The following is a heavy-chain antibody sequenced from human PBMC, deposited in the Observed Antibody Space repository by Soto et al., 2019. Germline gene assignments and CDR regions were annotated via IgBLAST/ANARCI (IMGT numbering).Heavy chain of an antibody. D-gene: IGHD3-10*01. V-gene: IGHV4-59*06. CDR1: SGSIIIYY. CDR3: ARYYGSGSYYNGNWFDP. Sequence: PSETLSLTCTVSSGSIIIYYWCWVRLPPGKGLEWIGYIYYSGSTYYNPSLKSRVTISVDTSKNQFSLKLSSVTAADTAVYYCARYYGSGSYYNGNWFDPWGQGTLVTVSS. J-gene: IGHJ5*02. CDR2: IYYSGST.